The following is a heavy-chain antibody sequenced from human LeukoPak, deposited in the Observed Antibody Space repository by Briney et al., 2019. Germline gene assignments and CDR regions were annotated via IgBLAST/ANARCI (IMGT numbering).Heavy chain of an antibody. J-gene: IGHJ4*02. CDR2: INPNSGGT. Sequence: ASVKVSCKASGYTFTGYYMHWVRQAPGQGLEWMGWINPNSGGTNFAQKFQGRVTMTRDTSISTAYMEPSRLRSDDTAVYYCARPYSSGWTTGYWGQGTLVTVSS. D-gene: IGHD6-19*01. V-gene: IGHV1-2*02. CDR1: GYTFTGYY. CDR3: ARPYSSGWTTGY.